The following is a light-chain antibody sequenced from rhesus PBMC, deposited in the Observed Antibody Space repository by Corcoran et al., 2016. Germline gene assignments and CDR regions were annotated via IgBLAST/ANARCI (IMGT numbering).Light chain of an antibody. J-gene: IGKJ4*01. CDR2: KAS. V-gene: IGKV1-74*01. Sequence: DIQMTQSPSSLSASVGDSVTITCRTSENVNNDLNWYQQKPGKAPKLLIYKASTIQSGVPSRFSGSGTGTDYTFTMSSLQPEDVAAYYLQHVYGPPLTFCGGTKVELK. CDR1: ENVNND. CDR3: QHVYGPPLT.